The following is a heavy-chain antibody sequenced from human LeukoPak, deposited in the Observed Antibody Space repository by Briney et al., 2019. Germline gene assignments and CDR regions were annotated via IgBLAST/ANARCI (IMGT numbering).Heavy chain of an antibody. CDR2: ISGTSTYI. CDR3: AREAGTEHY. CDR1: EFAFSRHS. J-gene: IGHJ4*02. V-gene: IGHV3-21*01. D-gene: IGHD6-13*01. Sequence: PWGSLRLSCAASEFAFSRHSMNWVRQAPGKGLEWVSSISGTSTYIYYADSVKGRFTISRDNAKNSVYLQMNSLRAEDTAVYYCAREAGTEHYWGQGTLVTVSS.